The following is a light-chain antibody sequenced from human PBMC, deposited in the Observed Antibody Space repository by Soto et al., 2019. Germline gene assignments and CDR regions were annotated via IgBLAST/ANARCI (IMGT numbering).Light chain of an antibody. CDR3: QQYERYST. CDR2: AAS. J-gene: IGKJ1*01. V-gene: IGKV1-6*01. Sequence: AIQMTQSPSSLPASVGDRLTITCRASQGIRNDLGWYQQKPGKAPKLLIYAASSLHSGVPARFSGSGSGTDFTLTISGLQPEDSATYYCQQYERYSTFGQGTKVDIK. CDR1: QGIRND.